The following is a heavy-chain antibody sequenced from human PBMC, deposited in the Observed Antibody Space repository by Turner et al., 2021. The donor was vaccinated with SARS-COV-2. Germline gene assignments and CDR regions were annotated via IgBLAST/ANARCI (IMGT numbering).Heavy chain of an antibody. V-gene: IGHV3-23*01. CDR2: VSGLGDTR. CDR3: VRDRPRPGDRDALDI. CDR1: GITFNTYA. J-gene: IGHJ3*02. D-gene: IGHD7-27*01. Sequence: EVQVLESGGGLAQPGGSRRLSWEASGITFNTYAMSLVRQAPGKGLVWVSVVSGLGDTRFYADSVGGRFTISRDNTKNRVYLQMNSLRPDDTALYYCVRDRPRPGDRDALDIWGQGTMVTVSS.